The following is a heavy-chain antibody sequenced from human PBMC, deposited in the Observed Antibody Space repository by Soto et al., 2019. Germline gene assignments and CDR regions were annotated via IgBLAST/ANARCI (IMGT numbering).Heavy chain of an antibody. Sequence: SGGSLRLSCAASGFTFSGYAMSWVRQAPGKGLEWVSAISGSGGSTYYADSVKGRLTISRDNSKDTLYLQMNSLRAEDTAVYYCAXVAGTMIVVVTPDAFDIWGQGTMVTVSS. CDR2: ISGSGGST. CDR1: GFTFSGYA. J-gene: IGHJ3*02. V-gene: IGHV3-23*01. D-gene: IGHD3-22*01. CDR3: AXVAGTMIVVVTPDAFDI.